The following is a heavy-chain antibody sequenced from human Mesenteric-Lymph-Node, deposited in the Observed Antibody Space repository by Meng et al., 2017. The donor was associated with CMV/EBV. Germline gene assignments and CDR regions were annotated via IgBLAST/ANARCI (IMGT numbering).Heavy chain of an antibody. V-gene: IGHV3-NL1*01. CDR3: AQWGVTFAY. J-gene: IGHJ4*02. Sequence: ETLSLTCTVSGGSISSSSYHWGWIRQPPGKGLVWVSRINSDGSNRYYADSVQGRFTISRDDSKNTLYLQLNSLRPEGTAVYYCAQWGVTFAYWGQGTLVTVSS. D-gene: IGHD3-10*01. CDR1: GGSISSSS. CDR2: INSDGSNR.